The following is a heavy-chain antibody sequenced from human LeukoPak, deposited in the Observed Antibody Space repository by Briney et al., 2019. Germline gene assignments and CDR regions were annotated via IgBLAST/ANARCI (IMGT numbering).Heavy chain of an antibody. CDR1: GYSFTSYW. V-gene: IGHV5-51*01. J-gene: IGHJ4*02. CDR3: ARRWAMGTQGYYFDN. CDR2: IYPGDSDT. Sequence: RGESLKISCKGSGYSFTSYWIGWVRQMPGKGLEWMGIIYPGDSDTRYSPSFQGQVTISADKSISTAYLQWSSLKASDTAVYYCARRWAMGTQGYYFDNWGQGTLVIVSS. D-gene: IGHD5-18*01.